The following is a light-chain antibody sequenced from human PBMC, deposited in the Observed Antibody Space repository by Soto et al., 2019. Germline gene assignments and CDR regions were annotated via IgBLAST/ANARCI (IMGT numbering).Light chain of an antibody. CDR2: NAS. CDR3: QQYGSSPTWT. CDR1: QSVSSNH. J-gene: IGKJ1*01. Sequence: EIVLTQSPGTLSLSPGERATLSCRASQSVSSNHLAWYQQKPGRAPRLLIYNASNRATGIPDRFSGSGSGTGFTLTISRLEPEDSAVYYCQQYGSSPTWTFGQGTKVDIK. V-gene: IGKV3-20*01.